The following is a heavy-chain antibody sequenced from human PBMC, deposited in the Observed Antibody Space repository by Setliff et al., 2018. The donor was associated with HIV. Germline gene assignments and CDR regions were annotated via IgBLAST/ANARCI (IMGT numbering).Heavy chain of an antibody. V-gene: IGHV4-39*07. CDR2: IYYSGST. J-gene: IGHJ4*02. CDR1: GETIRNGFYH. Sequence: SETLSLTCTVSGETIRNGFYHWHWMRQPPGKGLEWIGSIYYSGSTHYKSSLKSRVTISVDTSKNQFSLRLSAVTAADTAVYYCARGGGPDTNFDSWGRGTLVTVTS. CDR3: ARGGGPDTNFDS.